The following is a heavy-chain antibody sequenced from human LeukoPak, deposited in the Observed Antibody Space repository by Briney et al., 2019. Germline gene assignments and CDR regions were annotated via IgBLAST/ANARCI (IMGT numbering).Heavy chain of an antibody. Sequence: SETLSLTCTVSGGSISSYYWSWIRQPAGKGLESIGHISTSGSTNYNPSLRSRITMSVDTSKNQFSLNLSSVTAADTAVYYCASSGSGLSHEVDYWGQGTLVTVSS. D-gene: IGHD3-22*01. V-gene: IGHV4-4*07. CDR3: ASSGSGLSHEVDY. CDR2: ISTSGST. J-gene: IGHJ4*02. CDR1: GGSISSYY.